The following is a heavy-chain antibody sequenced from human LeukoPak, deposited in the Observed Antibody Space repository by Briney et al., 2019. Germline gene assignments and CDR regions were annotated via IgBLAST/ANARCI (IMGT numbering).Heavy chain of an antibody. J-gene: IGHJ4*02. Sequence: GGSLRLSCAASGFTFSTSAMTWVRQAPGKGLEWVPGIISTGTTYYADSVKGRFTISRDNSKNMLYLQMNSLRAEDTAVYYCVKGRISEDGLDFWGQGTLVTVSS. CDR3: VKGRISEDGLDF. D-gene: IGHD6-13*01. V-gene: IGHV3-23*01. CDR2: IISTGTT. CDR1: GFTFSTSA.